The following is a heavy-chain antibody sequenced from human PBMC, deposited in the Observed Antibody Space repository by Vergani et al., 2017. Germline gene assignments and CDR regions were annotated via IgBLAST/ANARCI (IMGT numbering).Heavy chain of an antibody. CDR2: ISYDGSNK. CDR1: GFTFSSYA. Sequence: VQLVESGGGVVQPGRSLRLSCAASGFTFSSYAMHWVRQAPGKGLEWVAVISYDGSNKYYADSVKGRFTISRDNSKNTLYLQMNSLRAEDTAVYYCAGELKRWLPDDGFDYWGQGTLVTVSS. D-gene: IGHD5-24*01. J-gene: IGHJ4*02. V-gene: IGHV3-30*04. CDR3: AGELKRWLPDDGFDY.